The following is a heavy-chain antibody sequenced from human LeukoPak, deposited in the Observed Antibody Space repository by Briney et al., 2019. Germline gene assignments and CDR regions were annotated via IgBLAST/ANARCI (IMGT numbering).Heavy chain of an antibody. D-gene: IGHD6-19*01. Sequence: GGSLRLSCAASGFTFSSYAMSWARQAPGKGLEGVSAISGSGGSTYYADSVKGRFTISRDNSKNTLYLQMNSLRAEDTAVYYCAKVVSYSSGWYNYWGQGTLVTVSS. J-gene: IGHJ4*02. CDR1: GFTFSSYA. CDR2: ISGSGGST. CDR3: AKVVSYSSGWYNY. V-gene: IGHV3-23*01.